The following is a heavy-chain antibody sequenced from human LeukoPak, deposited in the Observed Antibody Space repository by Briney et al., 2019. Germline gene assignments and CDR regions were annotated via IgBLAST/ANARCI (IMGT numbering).Heavy chain of an antibody. Sequence: GGSLRLSCAASGFTFSNYGMHWVRQAPGKGLEWVSYISSGSTIIHYADSVKGRFTISRDDAKNSLYLQMNSLRAEDTAVYYCAKVPRQHDNWFDPWGQGTLVTVSS. CDR2: ISSGSTII. J-gene: IGHJ5*02. CDR3: AKVPRQHDNWFDP. D-gene: IGHD6-13*01. CDR1: GFTFSNYG. V-gene: IGHV3-48*01.